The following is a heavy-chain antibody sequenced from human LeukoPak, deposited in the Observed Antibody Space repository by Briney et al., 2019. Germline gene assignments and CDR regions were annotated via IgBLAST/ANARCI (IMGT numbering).Heavy chain of an antibody. J-gene: IGHJ4*02. Sequence: SETLSLTCTVSGGSISSYYWSWIRQPAGKGLEWIGRIYTSGSTNYNPSLKSRVTMSVDTSKNQFSLKLSSVTAADTAVYYCARERYDSSGYYYEGAFDYWGQGTLVTVSS. V-gene: IGHV4-4*07. D-gene: IGHD3-22*01. CDR1: GGSISSYY. CDR3: ARERYDSSGYYYEGAFDY. CDR2: IYTSGST.